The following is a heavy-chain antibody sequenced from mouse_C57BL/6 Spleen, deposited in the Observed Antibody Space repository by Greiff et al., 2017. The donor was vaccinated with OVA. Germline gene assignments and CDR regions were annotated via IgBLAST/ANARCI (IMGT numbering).Heavy chain of an antibody. CDR2: IYPGDGDT. V-gene: IGHV1-82*01. J-gene: IGHJ4*01. CDR1: GYAFSSSW. CDR3: ARGITGKNAMDY. Sequence: VQLVESGPELVKPGASVKISCKASGYAFSSSWMNWVKQRPGKGLEWIGRIYPGDGDTNYNGKFKGKATLTADKSSSTAYMQLSSLTSEDSAVYFCARGITGKNAMDYWGQGTSVTVSS. D-gene: IGHD4-1*01.